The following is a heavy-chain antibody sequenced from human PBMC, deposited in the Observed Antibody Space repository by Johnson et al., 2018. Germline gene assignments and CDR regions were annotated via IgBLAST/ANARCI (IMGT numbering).Heavy chain of an antibody. V-gene: IGHV3-9*01. J-gene: IGHJ1*01. Sequence: VQLVQSGGGLVQPGRSLRLSCAASGFTFDDYVMHWVRQAPGKGLEWVSGISWNRGSIGYADSVKGRFTISRDNAKNSLYLQMNSLRAEDTALYYCAKGDSSGYYGYFQHWGQGTLVTVSS. D-gene: IGHD3-22*01. CDR1: GFTFDDYV. CDR3: AKGDSSGYYGYFQH. CDR2: ISWNRGSI.